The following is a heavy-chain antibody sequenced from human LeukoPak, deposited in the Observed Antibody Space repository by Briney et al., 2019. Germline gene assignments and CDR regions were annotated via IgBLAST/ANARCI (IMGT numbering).Heavy chain of an antibody. CDR3: ARERTAMVNNWFDP. CDR1: GYTFTGYY. J-gene: IGHJ5*02. CDR2: INPNSGGT. Sequence: ASVKVSCKASGYTFTGYYMHWVRQAPGQGLEWMGWINPNSGGTNYAQKFQGRVTMTRDTSISTAYMELSRLRSDDTAVYYCARERTAMVNNWFDPWGQGTLVTVSP. V-gene: IGHV1-2*02. D-gene: IGHD5-18*01.